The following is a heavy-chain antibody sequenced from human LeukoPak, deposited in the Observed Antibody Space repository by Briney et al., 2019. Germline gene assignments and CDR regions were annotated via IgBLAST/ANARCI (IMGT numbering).Heavy chain of an antibody. D-gene: IGHD4-11*01. J-gene: IGHJ6*03. Sequence: ASVKVSCKASGYTFTSYGISWVRQAPGQGLEWMGWISAYNGNTNYAQKLQGRVTMTTDTSTSTAYMELRSLRSDDTAVYYCARATGPDYYYYYMDVWGKGTTATVSS. CDR1: GYTFTSYG. V-gene: IGHV1-18*01. CDR2: ISAYNGNT. CDR3: ARATGPDYYYYYMDV.